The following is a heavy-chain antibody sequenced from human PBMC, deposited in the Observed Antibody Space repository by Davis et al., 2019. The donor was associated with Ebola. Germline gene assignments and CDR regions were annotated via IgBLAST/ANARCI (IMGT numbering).Heavy chain of an antibody. CDR3: AFRRSHYDILTGYYKLAP. J-gene: IGHJ5*02. CDR1: GYTFTSYD. V-gene: IGHV1-8*01. D-gene: IGHD3-9*01. CDR2: MNPNSGNT. Sequence: AASVKVSCKASGYTFTSYDINWVRQATGQGLEWMGWMNPNSGNTGYAQKFQGRVTMTRNTSISTAYMELSSLRSEDTAVYYRAFRRSHYDILTGYYKLAPWGQGTLVTVSS.